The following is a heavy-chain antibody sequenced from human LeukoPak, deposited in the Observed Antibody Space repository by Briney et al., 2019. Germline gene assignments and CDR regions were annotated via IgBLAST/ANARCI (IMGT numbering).Heavy chain of an antibody. Sequence: SETLSLTCAVYGGSFSGYYWSWIRQPPGKGLEWIGEINHSGSTNYNPSLKSRVTISVDTSKNQFSLKLSSVTAADTAVYYSAREGGHRVLRFLEWLPYYFDYWGQGTLVTVSS. CDR3: AREGGHRVLRFLEWLPYYFDY. D-gene: IGHD3-3*01. J-gene: IGHJ4*02. CDR2: INHSGST. CDR1: GGSFSGYY. V-gene: IGHV4-34*01.